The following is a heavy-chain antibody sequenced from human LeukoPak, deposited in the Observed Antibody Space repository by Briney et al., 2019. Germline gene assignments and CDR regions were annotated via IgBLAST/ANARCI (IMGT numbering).Heavy chain of an antibody. Sequence: VASVKVSCKASGYTFTNYDINWVRQATGQGLEWMGWMNPNSGDTNYAQKFQGRVTMTRDTSINTAYMELSSLRSGDTAVYYCARGVATNYWGQGTLVTVSS. V-gene: IGHV1-8*01. J-gene: IGHJ4*02. CDR1: GYTFTNYD. D-gene: IGHD5-12*01. CDR2: MNPNSGDT. CDR3: ARGVATNY.